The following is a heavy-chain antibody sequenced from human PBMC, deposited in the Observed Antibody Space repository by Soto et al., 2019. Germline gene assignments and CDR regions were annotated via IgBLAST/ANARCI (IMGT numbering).Heavy chain of an antibody. CDR2: IIPIFGTA. Sequence: QVQLVQSGAEVKKTGSSVKLSCKTSGGTFISYAISWVRQAPGQGLEWMGGIIPIFGTANYAQKFQGRGTITADESTSTGYMELSRRLPEDTEAYYCASPYNYFGDNQLEYWGKGTLVAVSS. V-gene: IGHV1-69*01. J-gene: IGHJ4*02. CDR3: ASPYNYFGDNQLEY. D-gene: IGHD4-17*01. CDR1: GGTFISYA.